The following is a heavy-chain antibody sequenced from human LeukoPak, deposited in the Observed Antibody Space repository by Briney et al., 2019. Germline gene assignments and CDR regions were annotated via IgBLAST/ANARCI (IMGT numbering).Heavy chain of an antibody. CDR2: IYYSGNT. Sequence: PSETLSLTCTVSGDSISTSNSYWGWIRQPPGKGLEWIGSIYYSGNTYYNASLKSRVTISVNTSKNQFSLKLSSVTAADRAVYYCARDVALGYFDYWGQGTLVTVSS. J-gene: IGHJ4*02. D-gene: IGHD3-16*01. CDR1: GDSISTSNSY. V-gene: IGHV4-39*07. CDR3: ARDVALGYFDY.